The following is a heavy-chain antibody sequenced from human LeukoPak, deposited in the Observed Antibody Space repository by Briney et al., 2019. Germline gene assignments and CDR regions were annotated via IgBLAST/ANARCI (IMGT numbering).Heavy chain of an antibody. CDR1: GFTFSSYS. V-gene: IGHV3-21*04. CDR3: ARTPPHRLDMDV. J-gene: IGHJ6*03. CDR2: ISSSSSYI. D-gene: IGHD4-23*01. Sequence: PGGSLRLSCAASGFTFSSYSMNWVRQAPGKGLEWVSSISSSSSYIYYADSVKGRFTISRDNAKNPLYLQMNSLRAEDTAVYYCARTPPHRLDMDVWGKGTTVTVSS.